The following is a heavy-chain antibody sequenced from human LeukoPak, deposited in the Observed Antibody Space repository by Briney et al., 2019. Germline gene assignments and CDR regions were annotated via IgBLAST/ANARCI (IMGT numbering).Heavy chain of an antibody. V-gene: IGHV3-23*01. CDR2: ISGSGGST. CDR1: GFTFSSYA. J-gene: IGHJ3*02. Sequence: GGSLRLSCAASGFTFSSYAMSWVRQAPGKGLEWVSAISGSGGSTYYADSVKGRFTISRDNSKNTLYLQMNSLRAEDTAVYYCARNGEELGDAFDIWGQGTMVTVSS. CDR3: ARNGEELGDAFDI. D-gene: IGHD3-10*01.